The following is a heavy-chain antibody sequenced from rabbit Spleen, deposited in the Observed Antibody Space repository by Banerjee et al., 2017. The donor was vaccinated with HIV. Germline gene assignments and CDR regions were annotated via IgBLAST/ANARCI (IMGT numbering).Heavy chain of an antibody. CDR1: GFTLSSYW. Sequence: QEQLVESGGGLVQPGGSLKLSCKASGFTLSSYWMCWVRQAPGKGLEWIGSIYGGSSGTTYYASWAKGRFTISKTSSTTVTLQMTSLTAADTATYFCARETSSGWGIVSFYFSLWGPGTLVTVS. CDR2: IYGGSSGTT. V-gene: IGHV1S45*01. J-gene: IGHJ4*01. CDR3: ARETSSGWGIVSFYFSL. D-gene: IGHD4-1*01.